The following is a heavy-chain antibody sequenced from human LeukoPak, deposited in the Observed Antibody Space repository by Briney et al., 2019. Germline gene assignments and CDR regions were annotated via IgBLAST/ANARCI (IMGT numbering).Heavy chain of an antibody. CDR3: ARDGALYDILTGYSTDAFDI. CDR1: GXXFTGYY. Sequence: ASVKVSCKASGXXFTGYYMHWVRQAPXXXXXXXXXINPXXGGTNYAQKFQGRVTMTRDTSISTAYMELSRLRSDDTAVYYCARDGALYDILTGYSTDAFDIWGQGTMVAVSS. V-gene: IGHV1-2*02. J-gene: IGHJ3*02. CDR2: INPXXGGT. D-gene: IGHD3-9*01.